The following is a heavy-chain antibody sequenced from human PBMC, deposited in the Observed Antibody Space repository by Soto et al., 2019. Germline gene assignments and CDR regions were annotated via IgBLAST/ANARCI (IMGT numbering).Heavy chain of an antibody. V-gene: IGHV4-4*09. CDR3: ARCMGYDDSGRFDPTFDR. D-gene: IGHD3-22*01. J-gene: IGHJ4*02. CDR1: GDSMNSEY. CDR2: IFPTGTT. Sequence: QVQLQESAPGLVRPSEPLSLTCSVSGDSMNSEYWTWIRQPPGKGLEWIGYIFPTGTTNYNPSLMSRVIISVDRSNNQFSLDLFSVTAADTAIYYGARCMGYDDSGRFDPTFDRWGQGTRVTVSS.